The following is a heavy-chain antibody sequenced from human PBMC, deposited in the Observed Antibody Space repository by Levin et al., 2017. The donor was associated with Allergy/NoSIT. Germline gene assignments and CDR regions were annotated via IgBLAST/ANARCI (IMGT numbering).Heavy chain of an antibody. CDR3: ARDAEKYCSSTSCYGPGW. D-gene: IGHD2-2*01. Sequence: GESLKISCAASGFTFSSYSMNWVRQAPGKGLEWVSSISSSSSYIYYADSVKGRFTISRDNAKNSLYLQMNSLRAEDTAVYYCARDAEKYCSSTSCYGPGWWGQGTLVTVSS. CDR2: ISSSSSYI. CDR1: GFTFSSYS. V-gene: IGHV3-21*01. J-gene: IGHJ4*02.